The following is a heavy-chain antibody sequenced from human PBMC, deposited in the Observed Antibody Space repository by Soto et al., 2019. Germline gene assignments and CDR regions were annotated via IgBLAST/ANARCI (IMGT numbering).Heavy chain of an antibody. CDR3: ARDIDPTVPKKEYYYYGMDV. Sequence: ASVKVSCKASGGTFSSYAISWVRQAPGQGLEWMGGIIPIFGTANYAQKFQGRVTITADESTSTAYMELSSLRSEDTAVYYCARDIDPTVPKKEYYYYGMDVWGQGTTVTVSS. CDR2: IIPIFGTA. D-gene: IGHD4-17*01. V-gene: IGHV1-69*13. J-gene: IGHJ6*02. CDR1: GGTFSSYA.